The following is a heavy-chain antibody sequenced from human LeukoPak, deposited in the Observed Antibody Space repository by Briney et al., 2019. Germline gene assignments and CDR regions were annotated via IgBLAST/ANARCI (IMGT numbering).Heavy chain of an antibody. CDR1: GFTFSSYA. J-gene: IGHJ6*03. V-gene: IGHV3-21*01. CDR3: ARDGSSSFYYMDV. Sequence: GGSLRLSCAASGFTFSSYAMSWVRQAPGKGLEWVSSISSSSSYIYYADSVKGRFTISRDNAKNSLYLQMNSLRAEDTAVYYCARDGSSSFYYMDVWGKGTTVTVSS. D-gene: IGHD6-13*01. CDR2: ISSSSSYI.